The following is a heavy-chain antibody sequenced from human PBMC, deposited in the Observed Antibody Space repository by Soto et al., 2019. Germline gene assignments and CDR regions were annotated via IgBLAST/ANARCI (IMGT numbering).Heavy chain of an antibody. J-gene: IGHJ4*02. CDR3: AIGPRTIAAAGTHAPDY. D-gene: IGHD6-13*01. Sequence: GGSLRLSCAASGFTFSTYAVSWVRQAPGKGLEWVSAISGSGGSTYYADSVKGGFTISRDNSTNTLYLQMNSLRAEDTAVCYCAIGPRTIAAAGTHAPDYWGQGTLVTVSS. V-gene: IGHV3-23*01. CDR1: GFTFSTYA. CDR2: ISGSGGST.